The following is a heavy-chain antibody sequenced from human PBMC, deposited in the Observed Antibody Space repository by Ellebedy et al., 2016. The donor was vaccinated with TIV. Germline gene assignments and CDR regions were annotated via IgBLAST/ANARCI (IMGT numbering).Heavy chain of an antibody. J-gene: IGHJ6*02. D-gene: IGHD3-3*01. Sequence: ASVKVSXXASGYTFTSYGISWVRQAPGQGLEWMGWISAYNGNTNYAQKLQGRVTITADESTSTAYMELSSLRSEDTAVYYCARSRITIFGVVTYYYYGMDVWGQGTTVTVSS. V-gene: IGHV1-18*01. CDR2: ISAYNGNT. CDR3: ARSRITIFGVVTYYYYGMDV. CDR1: GYTFTSYG.